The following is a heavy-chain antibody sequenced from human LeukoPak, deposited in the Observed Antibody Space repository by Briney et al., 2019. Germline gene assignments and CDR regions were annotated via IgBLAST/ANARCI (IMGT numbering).Heavy chain of an antibody. Sequence: SETLSLTCAVYGGSISSAAFYWSWIRQHPGKGLEWIGYISYSGSTYYNPSLKTRLTISVDTSKNQFSLSLGSVTAADTAFYYCARSDMATVFDFWGRGTLVTVSS. CDR3: ARSDMATVFDF. CDR2: ISYSGST. J-gene: IGHJ4*02. CDR1: GGSISSAAFY. V-gene: IGHV4-31*11. D-gene: IGHD5-24*01.